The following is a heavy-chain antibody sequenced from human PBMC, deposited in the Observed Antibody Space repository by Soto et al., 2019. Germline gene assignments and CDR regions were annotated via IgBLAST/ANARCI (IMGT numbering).Heavy chain of an antibody. J-gene: IGHJ5*02. D-gene: IGHD5-12*01. Sequence: EVQLVESGGGLVQSGGSLRLSCAASGFTFSSSWMSWVRQAPGKGLEWVAYIKQDGSEKYYVDSVKGRFTISRDNAKNSLYLQMNSLRAEDTAVYYCARDPDSGYGFDPWGQGTLVTVSS. V-gene: IGHV3-7*01. CDR2: IKQDGSEK. CDR1: GFTFSSSW. CDR3: ARDPDSGYGFDP.